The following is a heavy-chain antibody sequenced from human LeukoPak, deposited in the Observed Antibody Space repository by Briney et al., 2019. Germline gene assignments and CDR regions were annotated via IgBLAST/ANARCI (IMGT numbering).Heavy chain of an antibody. CDR2: IYYSGST. D-gene: IGHD2-21*01. J-gene: IGHJ4*02. Sequence: PSETLSLTCTVSGGSISSSSYYWGWIRQPPGKGLEWIGSIYYSGSTYYNPSLKSRLTISGDTSKNQFSLKLSSVTAADTAVYYCARGIRARRGFDYWGQGTLVTVSS. CDR1: GGSISSSSYY. CDR3: ARGIRARRGFDY. V-gene: IGHV4-39*01.